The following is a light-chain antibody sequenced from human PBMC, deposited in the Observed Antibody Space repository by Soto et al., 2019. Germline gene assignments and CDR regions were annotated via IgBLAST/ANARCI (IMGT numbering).Light chain of an antibody. CDR2: AAS. V-gene: IGKV1-39*01. CDR3: QQTDDFPLT. Sequence: DMQMTQAPSSLSASVGDRVTITCRASQSMVTSLNWYQQKAVLAPKLLIYAASSLQSGVPSRFSGRGSGTAFTLPISSLQPEDSASYFCQQTDDFPLTFGGGTKVDI. J-gene: IGKJ4*01. CDR1: QSMVTS.